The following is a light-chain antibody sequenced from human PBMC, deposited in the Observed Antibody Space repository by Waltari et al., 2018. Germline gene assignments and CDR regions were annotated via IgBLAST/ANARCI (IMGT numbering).Light chain of an antibody. CDR3: MQATAFPRT. Sequence: DVVMTQTPLSSPVTLGQPASISCRSSQSLVHSTGNTYLNWLHQRPGQPPRLLIYKIFNRVSGVPDRFSGSGAGTDFTLKISRVEAEDVGVYYCMQATAFPRTFGQGTRLEI. J-gene: IGKJ2*01. CDR2: KIF. CDR1: QSLVHSTGNTY. V-gene: IGKV2-24*01.